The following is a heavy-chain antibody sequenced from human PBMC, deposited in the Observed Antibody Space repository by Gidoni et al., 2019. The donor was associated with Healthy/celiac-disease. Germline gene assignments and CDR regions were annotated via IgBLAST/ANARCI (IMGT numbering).Heavy chain of an antibody. Sequence: EVQLVESGGVVVQPGGSLRLSCAASGFTFDDYTMHWVRQAPGKGLEWVSLISWDGGSTYYADSVKGRFTISRDNSKNSLYLQMNSLRTEDTALYYCAKDIEKYYYGSGSYYFDYWGQGTLVTVSS. CDR3: AKDIEKYYYGSGSYYFDY. D-gene: IGHD3-10*01. CDR2: ISWDGGST. J-gene: IGHJ4*02. CDR1: GFTFDDYT. V-gene: IGHV3-43*01.